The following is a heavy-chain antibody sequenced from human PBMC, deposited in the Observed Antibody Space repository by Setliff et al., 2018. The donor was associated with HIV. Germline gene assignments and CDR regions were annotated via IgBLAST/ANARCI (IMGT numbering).Heavy chain of an antibody. CDR3: ARGYGHIVEVIASDAFDI. D-gene: IGHD2-21*01. Sequence: SETLSLTCSVSGDSISNSSSYWGWIRQPPGKELEWIGSIHFSGTTYYNPSLKSRVTISVDTSKNQFSLKLRSVTAADTAVYYCARGYGHIVEVIASDAFDIWGQGIMVTVSS. CDR2: IHFSGTT. V-gene: IGHV4-39*07. J-gene: IGHJ3*02. CDR1: GDSISNSSSY.